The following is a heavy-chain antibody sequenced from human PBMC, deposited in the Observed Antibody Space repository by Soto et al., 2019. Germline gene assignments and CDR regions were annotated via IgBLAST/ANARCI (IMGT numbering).Heavy chain of an antibody. V-gene: IGHV4-31*03. D-gene: IGHD6-13*01. CDR2: IYYSGST. Sequence: SETLSLTCTVSGGSISSGGYYWSWIRQHPGKGLEWIGYIYYSGSTYYNPSLKSRVTISVDTSKNQFSLKLSSVTAADTAVYYCARDRVQHGTKNYLDHWGRGTVVTVSS. CDR3: ARDRVQHGTKNYLDH. J-gene: IGHJ4*02. CDR1: GGSISSGGYY.